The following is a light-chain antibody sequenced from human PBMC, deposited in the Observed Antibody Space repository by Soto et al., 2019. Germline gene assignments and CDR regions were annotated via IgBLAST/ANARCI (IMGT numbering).Light chain of an antibody. CDR2: GDT. J-gene: IGLJ3*02. V-gene: IGLV1-40*01. CDR1: SSNIGAGYD. Sequence: QSVLTQPPSVSGAPGQRVTISCTGSSSNIGAGYDVQWYQQLPGTAPKLLIYGDTNRPSGVPDRFSGSNSGTSASLAITGLQAEDESDYYCQSYDSSLRGSVFGGGTKLTV. CDR3: QSYDSSLRGSV.